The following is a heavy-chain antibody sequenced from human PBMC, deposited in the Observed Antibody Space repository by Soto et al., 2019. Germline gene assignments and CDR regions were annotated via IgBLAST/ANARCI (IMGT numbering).Heavy chain of an antibody. CDR2: IHPGNSDA. CDR1: GYTFSTYW. V-gene: IGHV5-51*01. J-gene: IGHJ4*02. CDR3: ARHTNGYNPLDY. D-gene: IGHD5-12*01. Sequence: GESLKISWEGSGYTFSTYWIGWVRQIPGEGLEWMGIIHPGNSDARYSPSFQGQVTISADTSINTAYLQWRSLKASDTAFYYCARHTNGYNPLDYWGQGTLVTVSS.